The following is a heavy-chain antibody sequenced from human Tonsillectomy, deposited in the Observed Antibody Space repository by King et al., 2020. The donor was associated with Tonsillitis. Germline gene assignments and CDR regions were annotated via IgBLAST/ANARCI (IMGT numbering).Heavy chain of an antibody. Sequence: QLQESGPGLVKPSETLSLTCTVSGGSISSYYWSWIRQPPGKGLEWSGYIYYSGSTNYNPSLESRVTISVDTSKNQFSLKLSSVTAADTAVYYCAREYSSGWDRYWYFDLWGRGTLVTVSS. D-gene: IGHD6-19*01. V-gene: IGHV4-59*01. CDR3: AREYSSGWDRYWYFDL. J-gene: IGHJ2*01. CDR2: IYYSGST. CDR1: GGSISSYY.